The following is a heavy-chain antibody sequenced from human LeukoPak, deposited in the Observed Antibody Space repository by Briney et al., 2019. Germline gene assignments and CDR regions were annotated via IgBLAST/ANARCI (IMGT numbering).Heavy chain of an antibody. CDR2: INPSGGST. CDR3: ARSPAGYMDV. J-gene: IGHJ6*03. D-gene: IGHD2-2*01. V-gene: IGHV1-46*01. Sequence: ASVKVSCKASGYSFTSYYMHWVRQAPGQGLEWMGIINPSGGSTSYAQKFQGRATMTRDTSTSTVYMELSSLKSEDTAVYYCARSPAGYMDVWGKGTTVTVSS. CDR1: GYSFTSYY.